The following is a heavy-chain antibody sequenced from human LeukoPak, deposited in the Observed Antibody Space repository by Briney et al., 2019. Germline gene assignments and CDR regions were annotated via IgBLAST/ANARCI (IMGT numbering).Heavy chain of an antibody. Sequence: ASVKVSCKASGYTFTSYGISWVRQAPGQGLEWMGWISAYNGNTNYAQKLQGRVTMTTDTSTSTACMELRSLRSDDTAVYYCARDEPVGANDYWGQGTLVTVSS. V-gene: IGHV1-18*01. CDR3: ARDEPVGANDY. CDR2: ISAYNGNT. D-gene: IGHD1-26*01. J-gene: IGHJ4*02. CDR1: GYTFTSYG.